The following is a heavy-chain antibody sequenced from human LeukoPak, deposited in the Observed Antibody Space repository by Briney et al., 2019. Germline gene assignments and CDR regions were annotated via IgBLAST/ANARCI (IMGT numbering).Heavy chain of an antibody. CDR1: GGTFSSYA. D-gene: IGHD3-22*01. Sequence: ASVKVSCKASGGTFSSYAIDWVRQAPGQGLEWMGGIIPIFGTTNYAQKFQGRVTITAVESMRTAYMELSSLRSEDTAVYYCARAHYYDSSGYDAFDIWGQGTMVTVSS. CDR2: IIPIFGTT. J-gene: IGHJ3*02. V-gene: IGHV1-69*13. CDR3: ARAHYYDSSGYDAFDI.